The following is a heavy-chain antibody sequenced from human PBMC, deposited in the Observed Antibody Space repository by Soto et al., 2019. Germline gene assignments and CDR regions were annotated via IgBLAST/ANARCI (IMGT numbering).Heavy chain of an antibody. D-gene: IGHD6-6*01. CDR3: ARSEYSSSSNWFDP. J-gene: IGHJ5*02. V-gene: IGHV1-18*04. CDR1: VYTFTSYG. Sequence: ASVKVSCKASVYTFTSYGISWVRQAPGQGLEWMGWISAYNGNTNYAQKLQGRVTMTTDTSTSTAYMELRSLRSDDTAVYYCARSEYSSSSNWFDPWGQGTLVTVSS. CDR2: ISAYNGNT.